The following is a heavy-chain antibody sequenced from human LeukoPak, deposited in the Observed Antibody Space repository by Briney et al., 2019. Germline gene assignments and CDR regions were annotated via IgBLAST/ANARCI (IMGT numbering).Heavy chain of an antibody. CDR3: ARSAHYSQFDY. CDR2: IYYSGST. J-gene: IGHJ4*02. D-gene: IGHD3-22*01. V-gene: IGHV4-59*01. CDR1: GGSISSYY. Sequence: PSETLSLTCTVSGGSISSYYWSWIRQPPGKGLEWIGYIYYSGSTNYNPSLKSRVTISVDTSKNQFSLKLRSVTAADTAVYYCARSAHYSQFDYWGQGTLATVSS.